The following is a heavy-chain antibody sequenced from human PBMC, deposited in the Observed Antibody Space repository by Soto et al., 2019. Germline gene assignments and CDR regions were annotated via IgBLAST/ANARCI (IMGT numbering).Heavy chain of an antibody. V-gene: IGHV4-34*12. D-gene: IGHD4-17*01. Sequence: QVQLHQWGAGLLKPSETLSLTCVVYGESFSGYYWTWIRQPPGQGLEWIGGIINSGTTNYNPSLKSRVTMSVNTSKNQFSLNLNSVTAADTAVYYCARDDPVTRTIDYWGQGTLVTVSS. CDR1: GESFSGYY. CDR3: ARDDPVTRTIDY. J-gene: IGHJ4*02. CDR2: IINSGTT.